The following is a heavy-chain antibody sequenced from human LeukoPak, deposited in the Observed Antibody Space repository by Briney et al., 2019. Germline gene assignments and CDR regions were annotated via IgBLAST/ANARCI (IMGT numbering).Heavy chain of an antibody. Sequence: GGSLRLSCVASGFTFTSYAMSWVRQAPGKGLEWVSSISSSGGNKYYVDSVKGRFTISRDNSKNTLYLHMNSLRAEDTAVYYCAKRGGSYGDYGDFDYRGLGTLVTVSS. CDR1: GFTFTSYA. D-gene: IGHD4-17*01. V-gene: IGHV3-23*01. CDR3: AKRGGSYGDYGDFDY. CDR2: ISSSGGNK. J-gene: IGHJ4*02.